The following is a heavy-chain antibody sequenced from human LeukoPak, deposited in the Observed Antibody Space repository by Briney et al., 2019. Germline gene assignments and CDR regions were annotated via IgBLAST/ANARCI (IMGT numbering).Heavy chain of an antibody. CDR2: IWYDGSKK. V-gene: IGHV3-33*08. Sequence: GRSLRLSCAASGFTFSNSDIHWVRQAPGKGLEWVAVIWYDGSKKYYADSVKGRFTISRDNSKNTLYLQMDSLRAEDTAVYYCARYNTGSVDYWGQGTLVTVSS. J-gene: IGHJ4*02. CDR1: GFTFSNSD. D-gene: IGHD2-8*02. CDR3: ARYNTGSVDY.